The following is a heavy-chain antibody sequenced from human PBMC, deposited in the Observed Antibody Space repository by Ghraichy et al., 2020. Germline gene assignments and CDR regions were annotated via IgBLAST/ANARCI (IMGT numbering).Heavy chain of an antibody. Sequence: SVKVSCKASGGTFSSYAISWVRQAPGQGLEWMGGIIPIFGTANYAQKFQGRVTITADESTSTAYMELSSLRSEDTAVYYCARDANSGTHAEYFQHWGQGTLVTVSS. CDR2: IIPIFGTA. V-gene: IGHV1-69*13. CDR3: ARDANSGTHAEYFQH. J-gene: IGHJ1*01. CDR1: GGTFSSYA. D-gene: IGHD1-14*01.